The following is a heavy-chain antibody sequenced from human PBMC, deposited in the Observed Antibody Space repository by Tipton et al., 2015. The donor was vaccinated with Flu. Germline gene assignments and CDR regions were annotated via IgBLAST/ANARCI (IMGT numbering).Heavy chain of an antibody. D-gene: IGHD3-16*01. J-gene: IGHJ4*02. CDR2: INHSRTT. V-gene: IGHV4-34*01. CDR1: GGSFSNYY. Sequence: TLSLTCAIYGGSFSNYYWSWIRQPPGKGLEWIGEINHSRTTNYNPSLKSRVTISTDASKNQFSLRLNSVTAADTAVYYCARGRQEGEANRYFGYWGQGTLVTVSS. CDR3: ARGRQEGEANRYFGY.